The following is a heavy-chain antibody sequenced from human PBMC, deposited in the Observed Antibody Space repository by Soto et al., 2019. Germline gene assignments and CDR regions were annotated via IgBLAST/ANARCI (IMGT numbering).Heavy chain of an antibody. Sequence: EVQLVESGGGLVQPGGSLRLSCAASGFTFSSYWMHWVRHAPGKGLVWVSRINSDGSSTSYADSVKGRFTISRDNAKNTLYRQMNSMRAEDTAVYYCARPRPYCGGDCPDSCGQGTLVTVSS. J-gene: IGHJ4*02. CDR2: INSDGSST. CDR3: ARPRPYCGGDCPDS. V-gene: IGHV3-74*01. CDR1: GFTFSSYW. D-gene: IGHD2-21*02.